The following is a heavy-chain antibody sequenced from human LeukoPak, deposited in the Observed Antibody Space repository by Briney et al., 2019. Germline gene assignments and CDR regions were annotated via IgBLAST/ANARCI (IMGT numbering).Heavy chain of an antibody. CDR2: ISGSGGST. J-gene: IGHJ4*02. CDR3: AKHRGPYYYDSSGSFVAY. CDR1: GFTFSSYA. D-gene: IGHD3-22*01. V-gene: IGHV3-23*01. Sequence: GGSLRLSCAASGFTFSSYAMSWVRQAPGKGLEWVSAISGSGGSTYYADSVKGRFTISRDNSKNTLYLQMNSLRAEDTAVYYCAKHRGPYYYDSSGSFVAYWGQGTLVTVSS.